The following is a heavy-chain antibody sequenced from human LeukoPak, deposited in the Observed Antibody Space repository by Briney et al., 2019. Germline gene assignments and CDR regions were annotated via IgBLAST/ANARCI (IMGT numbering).Heavy chain of an antibody. CDR2: IYYSGST. J-gene: IGHJ4*02. CDR1: GGSISSYY. D-gene: IGHD1-26*01. V-gene: IGHV4-59*12. Sequence: PSETLSLTCTVSGGSISSYYWSWIRQPPGKGLEWIGYIYYSGSTNYNPSLKSRVTISVDTSKNQFSLKVSSVTAADTAVYYCARDGYTASYYSLDYWGQGILVTVSS. CDR3: ARDGYTASYYSLDY.